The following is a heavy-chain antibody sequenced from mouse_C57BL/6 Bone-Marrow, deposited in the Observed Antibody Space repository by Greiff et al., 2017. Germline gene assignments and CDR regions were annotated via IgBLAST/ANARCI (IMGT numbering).Heavy chain of an antibody. J-gene: IGHJ3*01. Sequence: QVHVKQSGPELVKPGASVKISCKASGYAFSSSWMNWVKQRPGKGLEWIGRIYPGDGDTNYNGKFKGKATLTADKSSSTAYMQLSSLTSEDSAVYFCARDWDVGRFTYWGQGTLVTVSA. CDR2: IYPGDGDT. D-gene: IGHD4-1*01. CDR3: ARDWDVGRFTY. V-gene: IGHV1-82*01. CDR1: GYAFSSSW.